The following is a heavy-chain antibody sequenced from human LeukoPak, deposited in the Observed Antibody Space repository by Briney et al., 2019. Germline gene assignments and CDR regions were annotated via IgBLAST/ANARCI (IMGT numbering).Heavy chain of an antibody. J-gene: IGHJ6*02. CDR2: IIPIFGTA. CDR1: GGTFSIYA. D-gene: IGHD2-2*01. Sequence: SVKVSCKASGGTFSIYAISWVRQAPGQGLEWMGGIIPIFGTANYAQKFQGRVTITADESTSTAYMELSSLRSEDTAVYYCARGAPKYCSSTSCFGDYYYYGMDVWGQGTTVTVSS. CDR3: ARGAPKYCSSTSCFGDYYYYGMDV. V-gene: IGHV1-69*13.